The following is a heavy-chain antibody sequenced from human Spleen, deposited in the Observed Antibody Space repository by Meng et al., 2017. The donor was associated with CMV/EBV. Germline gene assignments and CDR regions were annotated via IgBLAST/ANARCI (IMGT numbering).Heavy chain of an antibody. J-gene: IGHJ6*02. Sequence: SETLSLTCTVSGGSIRTTSYYWGWIRQPPGKRLEWIGSVYYSGSTHSGNTYYNPSLKSRVTISVDMSKNQITLRLRSVTAADTAVYYCAKIFPSDYYKYDMDVWGQGTTVTVSS. CDR3: AKIFPSDYYKYDMDV. D-gene: IGHD3-3*01. CDR1: GGSIRTTSYY. CDR2: VYYSGST. V-gene: IGHV4-39*06.